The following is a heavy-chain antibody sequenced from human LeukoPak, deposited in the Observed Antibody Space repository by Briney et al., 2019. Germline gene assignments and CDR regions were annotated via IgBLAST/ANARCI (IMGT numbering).Heavy chain of an antibody. V-gene: IGHV3-48*02. J-gene: IGHJ3*02. CDR3: ARAAPYYYDSSGYSAFDS. D-gene: IGHD3-22*01. Sequence: GGSLRLSCAASGFSVSNTYMSWVRQAPGKGLEWVTYISSTSSTIYYADSVKGRFTISRDNAKNSLYLQMNSPRDEDTAVYYCARAAPYYYDSSGYSAFDSWGQGTMVTVSA. CDR2: ISSTSSTI. CDR1: GFSVSNTY.